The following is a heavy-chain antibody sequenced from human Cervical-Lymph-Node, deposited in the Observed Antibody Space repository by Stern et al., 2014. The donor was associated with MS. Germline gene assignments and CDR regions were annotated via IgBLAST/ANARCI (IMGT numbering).Heavy chain of an antibody. CDR2: IKEDGSEQ. Sequence: VQLVESGGVLVQPGGSLKLSCAASGFTFSRYWMTWVRQAPGKGLEWVANIKEDGSEQYYVDSVKGRFTMSRDNAKNSLYLQMNSLRAEDTAVYYCARRVLVAMGGYPKTLDVWVRGTTVTVSS. CDR3: ARRVLVAMGGYPKTLDV. J-gene: IGHJ6*02. D-gene: IGHD2-2*01. V-gene: IGHV3-7*01. CDR1: GFTFSRYW.